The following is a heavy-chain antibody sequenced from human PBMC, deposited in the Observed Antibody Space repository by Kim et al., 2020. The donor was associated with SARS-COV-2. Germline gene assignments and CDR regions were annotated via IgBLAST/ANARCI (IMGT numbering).Heavy chain of an antibody. J-gene: IGHJ6*02. CDR1: GFTFSSYG. CDR3: ARDNLYYDILTGYLPSYYYYYYGMDV. D-gene: IGHD3-9*01. CDR2: ISYHGSNK. Sequence: GGSLRLSCAASGFTFSSYGMHWVRQAPGKGLEWVAVISYHGSNKYYADSVKGRFTISRDNSKNTLYLQMNSLRAEDTAVYYCARDNLYYDILTGYLPSYYYYYYGMDVWGQGTTVTVSS. V-gene: IGHV3-33*05.